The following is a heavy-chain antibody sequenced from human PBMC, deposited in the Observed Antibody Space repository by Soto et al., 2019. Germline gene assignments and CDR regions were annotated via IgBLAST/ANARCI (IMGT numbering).Heavy chain of an antibody. Sequence: EVQLVESGGGLVQPGGSLRLSCAASGFTVSSNYMSWVRQAPGKGLEWVSVIYSGGSTYYADSVKGRFTISRDNSKNTLYRQMNSLRAEDTAVYYCARDGYDSSGYSPEYFQHWGQGTLVTVSS. V-gene: IGHV3-66*01. D-gene: IGHD3-22*01. CDR3: ARDGYDSSGYSPEYFQH. CDR2: IYSGGST. CDR1: GFTVSSNY. J-gene: IGHJ1*01.